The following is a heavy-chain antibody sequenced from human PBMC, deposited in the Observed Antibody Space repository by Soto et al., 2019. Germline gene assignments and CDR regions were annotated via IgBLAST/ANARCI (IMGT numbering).Heavy chain of an antibody. CDR2: IYYSGST. Sequence: SETLSLTCTVSGGSISSSSYYWGWIRQPPGKGLEWIGSIYYSGSTYYNPSLKSRVTISVDTSKNQFSLKLSLVTAADTAVYYCARQWGDLRFLEWLLYDYYYYGMDVWGQGTTVTVSS. D-gene: IGHD3-3*01. CDR3: ARQWGDLRFLEWLLYDYYYYGMDV. CDR1: GGSISSSSYY. J-gene: IGHJ6*02. V-gene: IGHV4-39*01.